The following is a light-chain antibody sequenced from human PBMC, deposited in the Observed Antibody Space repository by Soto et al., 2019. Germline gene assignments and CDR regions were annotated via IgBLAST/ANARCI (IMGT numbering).Light chain of an antibody. CDR2: DAS. CDR3: QEYTGAPYT. V-gene: IGKV1-27*01. J-gene: IGKJ2*01. CDR1: QGIGNY. Sequence: DIQMTQSPSSLSASVGDRVTISCRASQGIGNYLAWYQQKPGKVPELLIYDASTLQLGVPSRFSGSRSGTDFTLTISSLQPEDAATYFCQEYTGAPYTFGQGTKLVIK.